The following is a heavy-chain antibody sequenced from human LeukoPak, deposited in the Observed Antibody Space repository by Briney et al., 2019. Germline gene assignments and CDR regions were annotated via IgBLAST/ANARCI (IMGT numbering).Heavy chain of an antibody. CDR1: GGSFSGYY. CDR3: AGGGYSYGTDY. CDR2: INHSGST. V-gene: IGHV4-34*01. Sequence: SETLSLTCAVYGGSFSGYYWSWIRQPPGKGLEWIGEINHSGSTNYNPSLKSRVTISVDTSKNQFSLKLSSVTAADTAVYYFAGGGYSYGTDYWGQGTLDTVSS. J-gene: IGHJ4*02. D-gene: IGHD5-18*01.